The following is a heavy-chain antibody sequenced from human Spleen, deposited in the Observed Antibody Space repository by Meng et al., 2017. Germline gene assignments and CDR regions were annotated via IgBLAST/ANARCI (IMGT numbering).Heavy chain of an antibody. CDR2: ISSSSSYI. D-gene: IGHD3-10*01. CDR3: ARDLPAMVRGVGMDV. J-gene: IGHJ6*02. V-gene: IGHV3-11*06. Sequence: GESLKISCAASGFTFSDYYMSWIRQAPGKGLEWVSSISSSSSYIYYADSVKGRFTISRDNAKNSLYLQMNSPRAEDTAVYYCARDLPAMVRGVGMDVWGQGTTVTVSS. CDR1: GFTFSDYY.